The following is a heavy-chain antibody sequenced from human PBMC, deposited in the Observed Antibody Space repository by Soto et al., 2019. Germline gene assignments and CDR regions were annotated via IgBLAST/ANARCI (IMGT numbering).Heavy chain of an antibody. CDR2: INPNSGGT. CDR3: ARDLTGDPNY. D-gene: IGHD7-27*01. J-gene: IGHJ4*02. CDR1: GYTFTGSS. V-gene: IGHV1-2*02. Sequence: HVQLVQSGAEVKKPGASVNVSCEASGYTFTGSSIHWVRQAPGQGLVWMGYINPNSGGTIFAQKFQGRVTMTRDTSISTAYMELSRVASDDTAVYYCARDLTGDPNYWGQGTLVTVSS.